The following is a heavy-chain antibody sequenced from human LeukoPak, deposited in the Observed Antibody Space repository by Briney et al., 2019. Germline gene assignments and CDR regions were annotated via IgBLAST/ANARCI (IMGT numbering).Heavy chain of an antibody. V-gene: IGHV4-39*01. CDR1: GGSISSSSYY. CDR3: ARLRGAAAWELYYFDY. CDR2: IYYSGST. J-gene: IGHJ4*02. D-gene: IGHD6-13*01. Sequence: PSETLSLTCTVSGGSISSSSYYWGWIRRPPGKGLEWIGSIYYSGSTYYNPSLKSRVTISVDTSKNQFSLKLSSVTAADTAVYYCARLRGAAAWELYYFDYWGQGTLVTVSS.